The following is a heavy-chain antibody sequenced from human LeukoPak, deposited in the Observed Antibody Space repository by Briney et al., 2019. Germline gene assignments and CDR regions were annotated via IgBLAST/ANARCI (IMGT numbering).Heavy chain of an antibody. V-gene: IGHV3-21*01. Sequence: KSGGSLRLSCAASGFTFSSYSMNWVRQAPGKGLEWVSSIGSSSSYIYYADSVKGRFTISRDNAKNSLYLQMNSLRAEDTAVYYCARDQLYYYGSSGYLTPPFDYWGQGTLVTVSS. CDR2: IGSSSSYI. D-gene: IGHD3-22*01. CDR1: GFTFSSYS. CDR3: ARDQLYYYGSSGYLTPPFDY. J-gene: IGHJ4*02.